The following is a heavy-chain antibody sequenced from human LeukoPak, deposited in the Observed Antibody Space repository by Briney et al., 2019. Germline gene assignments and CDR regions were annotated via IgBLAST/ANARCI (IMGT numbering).Heavy chain of an antibody. CDR3: AKWWTFGELLH. V-gene: IGHV3-23*01. J-gene: IGHJ4*02. CDR1: GFTFSSYG. Sequence: GGTLRLSCAASGFTFSSYGMRWVRQAPAKGLEWVSAISGSGGSTYYADSVKGRFTISRDNSKNTLYLQMNSLRAEDTAVYYCAKWWTFGELLHWGQGTLVTVSS. D-gene: IGHD3-10*01. CDR2: ISGSGGST.